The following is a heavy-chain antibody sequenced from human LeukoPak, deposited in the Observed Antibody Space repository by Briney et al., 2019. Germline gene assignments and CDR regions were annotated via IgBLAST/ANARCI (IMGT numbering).Heavy chain of an antibody. V-gene: IGHV3-23*01. CDR1: GFTFSSHA. J-gene: IGHJ4*02. CDR2: INGSGGST. Sequence: GGSLRLSCAASGFTFSSHAMSWVRQAPGKGLEWVSAINGSGGSTYYEASMKGRFTITRDNSKNTLYLQMNNLRAEDTAVYYCAKDRLIYGYNLYFDYWGQGTLVTVSS. D-gene: IGHD5-24*01. CDR3: AKDRLIYGYNLYFDY.